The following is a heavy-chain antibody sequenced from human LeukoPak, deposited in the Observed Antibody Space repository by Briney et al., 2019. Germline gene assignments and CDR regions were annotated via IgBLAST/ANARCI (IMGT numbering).Heavy chain of an antibody. CDR3: ARNTYFDY. Sequence: PSETLSLTCTVSGGSISSYYWSWIRQPPGKGLEWIGYIYYSGNTNYNPSLKSRVTMSIDTSKNQFSLKLSSVTAADTAVYYCARNTYFDYWGQGTLVSVSS. CDR2: IYYSGNT. CDR1: GGSISSYY. J-gene: IGHJ4*02. V-gene: IGHV4-59*01.